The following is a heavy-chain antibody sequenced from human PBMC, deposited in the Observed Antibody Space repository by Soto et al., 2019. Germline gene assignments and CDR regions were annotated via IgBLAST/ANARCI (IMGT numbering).Heavy chain of an antibody. J-gene: IGHJ3*02. Sequence: ASVKVSCKASGYTFTSYAMHWVRQAPGQRLEWMGWINAGNGNTKYSQKFQGRVTITRDTSASTAYMELSSLRSEDTAVYYCARDLSTVTGGGAFDIWGQGTMVTVSS. CDR2: INAGNGNT. V-gene: IGHV1-3*01. CDR3: ARDLSTVTGGGAFDI. D-gene: IGHD4-17*01. CDR1: GYTFTSYA.